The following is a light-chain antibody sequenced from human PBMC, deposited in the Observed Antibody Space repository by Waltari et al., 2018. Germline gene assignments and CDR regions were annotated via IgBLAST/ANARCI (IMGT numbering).Light chain of an antibody. CDR2: GAT. Sequence: EIVLTQSPGTLSLSPGERATLSCRASQSVSSSYLAWYQQKPGQAPRLLIYGATSRANGIPDRLSGSGSGTDFTLIISRLEPEDFAVYYCQQRGHWPPDATFGPGTKIEIK. CDR3: QQRGHWPPDAT. CDR1: QSVSSSY. V-gene: IGKV3D-20*02. J-gene: IGKJ3*01.